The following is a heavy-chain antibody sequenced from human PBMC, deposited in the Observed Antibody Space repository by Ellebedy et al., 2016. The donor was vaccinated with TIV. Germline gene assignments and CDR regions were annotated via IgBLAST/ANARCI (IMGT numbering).Heavy chain of an antibody. V-gene: IGHV3-23*01. CDR2: ISGRGDNA. Sequence: GGSLRLXXAASGFTFSSYAMSWVRQAPGKGLEWVSAISGRGDNAYYADSVKGRFTISRDDSKNTLYLQMNTLRAEDTAVYYCAKVRSADCGTGACGFDYWGQGTLVTVSS. D-gene: IGHD2-21*01. J-gene: IGHJ4*02. CDR1: GFTFSSYA. CDR3: AKVRSADCGTGACGFDY.